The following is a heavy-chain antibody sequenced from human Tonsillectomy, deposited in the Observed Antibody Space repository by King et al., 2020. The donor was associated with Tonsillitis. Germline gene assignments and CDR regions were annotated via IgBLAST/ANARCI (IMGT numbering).Heavy chain of an antibody. Sequence: VQLVESGGGVVQPGRSLRLSCVASGFIFSNHDMHWVRQAPGKGLEWVAVIWYDGSDRYYVDSVKGRFTIARDNSRNTVFLQMLSPTVEDTAIYYCARGPRPSSGYYMDVWGKGTMVTVSS. V-gene: IGHV3-33*08. D-gene: IGHD3-10*01. CDR3: ARGPRPSSGYYMDV. J-gene: IGHJ6*03. CDR1: GFIFSNHD. CDR2: IWYDGSDR.